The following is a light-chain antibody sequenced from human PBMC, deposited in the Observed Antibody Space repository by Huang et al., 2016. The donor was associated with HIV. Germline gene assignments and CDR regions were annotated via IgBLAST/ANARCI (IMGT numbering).Light chain of an antibody. V-gene: IGKV2-28*01. Sequence: DIVMTQSPLSLPVTPGEPASISCRSSQSLLPSNGYTYLDWYLQKPGQSAQLLIYLGSNRASGVPDRFSGSGSGTAFTLKISRVEAEDVGVYYCMQTLQTPLTFGGGTKVEIK. CDR1: QSLLPSNGYTY. J-gene: IGKJ4*01. CDR2: LGS. CDR3: MQTLQTPLT.